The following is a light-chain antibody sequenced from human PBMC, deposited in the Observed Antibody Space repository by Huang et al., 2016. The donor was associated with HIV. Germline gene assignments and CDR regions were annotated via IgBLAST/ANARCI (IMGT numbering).Light chain of an antibody. CDR3: QQHYSSPPT. V-gene: IGKV4-1*01. CDR2: WAS. Sequence: DIVMTQSPDSLAVSLGERATINCKSSKSLLYNSNNKNYLAWYQQKPGQPPNLLIYWASSRKSGVPERFSGSGSETDFTLTISSLQAEDVAVYYCQQHYSSPPTFGQGTKLEIK. CDR1: KSLLYNSNNKNY. J-gene: IGKJ2*01.